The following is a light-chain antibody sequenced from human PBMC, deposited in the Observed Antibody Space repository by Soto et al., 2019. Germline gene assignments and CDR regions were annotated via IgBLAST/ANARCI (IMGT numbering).Light chain of an antibody. Sequence: DIGSTHSPSSLSASVGDVVTVACRASQSISSYLNWYQQKPGKAPKLLIYAASSLQSGVPSRFSGSGSGTDFTLTISSLQPEDFATYYCQQSYSTPTWTFGQGTKVDIK. CDR1: QSISSY. V-gene: IGKV1-39*01. CDR2: AAS. CDR3: QQSYSTPTWT. J-gene: IGKJ1*01.